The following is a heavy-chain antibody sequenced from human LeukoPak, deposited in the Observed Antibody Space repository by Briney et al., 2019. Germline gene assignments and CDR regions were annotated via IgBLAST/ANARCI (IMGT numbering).Heavy chain of an antibody. V-gene: IGHV6-1*01. D-gene: IGHD3-10*01. CDR2: TYYRSKWYN. Sequence: SQTLSLSCAISGDSVSSNSASWNWIRQSPSRGLEWLGRTYYRSKWYNDYAISVRGRITINPDTSKNQFSLQLNSLTPEDTAVYYCARNTPDFGTHQRFDPWGQGTLVTVSS. J-gene: IGHJ5*02. CDR1: GDSVSSNSAS. CDR3: ARNTPDFGTHQRFDP.